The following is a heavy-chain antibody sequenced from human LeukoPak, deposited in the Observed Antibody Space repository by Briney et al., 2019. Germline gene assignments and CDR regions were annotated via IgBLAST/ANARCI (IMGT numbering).Heavy chain of an antibody. V-gene: IGHV3-23*01. Sequence: GGSLRLSCAASGFTFSRSAMNWVRQAPGKGLEWVSSFSASGGTTYYADSVKGRFTISRDNSKNTLSVQMNSLRAEDTAVYYCAKANYSGSYYFDSWGQGTLVTVSS. D-gene: IGHD1-26*01. CDR1: GFTFSRSA. J-gene: IGHJ4*02. CDR3: AKANYSGSYYFDS. CDR2: FSASGGTT.